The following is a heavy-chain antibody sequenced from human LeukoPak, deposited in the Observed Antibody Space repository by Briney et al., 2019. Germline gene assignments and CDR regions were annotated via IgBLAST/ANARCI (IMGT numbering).Heavy chain of an antibody. J-gene: IGHJ5*02. Sequence: SSETLSLTCTVSGGSISSSSYYWGWIRQPPGKGLEWIGSIYYSGSTYYNPSLKSRVTISVDTSKNQFSLKLSSVTAADTAVYYCARDNSDGRFDPWGQGTLVTVSS. V-gene: IGHV4-39*07. CDR2: IYYSGST. D-gene: IGHD4-23*01. CDR1: GGSISSSSYY. CDR3: ARDNSDGRFDP.